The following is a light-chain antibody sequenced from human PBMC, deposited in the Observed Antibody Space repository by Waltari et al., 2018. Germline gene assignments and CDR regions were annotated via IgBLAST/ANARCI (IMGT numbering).Light chain of an antibody. CDR3: QKYGTLPAT. Sequence: EIVLKQSPGTLSLSHGERATLSCRASQSVSRTLAWYQQKPGQAPRLLIYDASTRATGIPDRFSGSGSGTDFSLTISRLEPEDFAVYYCQKYGTLPATFGQGTKVEIK. CDR1: QSVSRT. CDR2: DAS. V-gene: IGKV3-20*01. J-gene: IGKJ1*01.